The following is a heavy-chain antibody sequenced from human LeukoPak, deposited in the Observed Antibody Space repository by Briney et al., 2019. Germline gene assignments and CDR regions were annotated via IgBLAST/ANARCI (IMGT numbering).Heavy chain of an antibody. CDR3: ARRGYCSGGTCFSAPFDY. CDR1: GYTFSSYW. Sequence: GESLKISCQGFGYTFSSYWIGWVRQMPGKGLEWMGIIYPGDSDTRYSPSFQGQVTISADKSISTAYLQWSSLKASDTAMYYCARRGYCSGGTCFSAPFDYWGQGTLVTVSS. CDR2: IYPGDSDT. D-gene: IGHD2-15*01. J-gene: IGHJ4*02. V-gene: IGHV5-51*01.